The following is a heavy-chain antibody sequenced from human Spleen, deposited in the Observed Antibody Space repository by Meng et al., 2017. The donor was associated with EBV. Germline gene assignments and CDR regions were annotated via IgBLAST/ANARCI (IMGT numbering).Heavy chain of an antibody. D-gene: IGHD4-17*01. CDR2: INPNSGDT. V-gene: IGHV1-2*06. CDR3: ARVRHDFGDHGVDY. J-gene: IGHJ4*02. CDR1: GYTFTDYL. Sequence: QVPLVESGAEVKKPGASVKVSCKASGYTFTDYLIPWVRQAPGQGLEWMGRINPNSGDTNHAQKFQGRVTITRDTSISTAYMELSRLISDDTAVYYCARVRHDFGDHGVDYWGQGTLVTVSS.